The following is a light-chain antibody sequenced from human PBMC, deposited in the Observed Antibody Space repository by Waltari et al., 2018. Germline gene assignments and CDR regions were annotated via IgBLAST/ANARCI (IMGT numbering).Light chain of an antibody. J-gene: IGKJ1*01. CDR3: QQYGSSPRT. CDR2: GAS. Sequence: ETVLTQSPGTLSWSPGERATLTCRASESVSNSHLAWYQPRRGEARRPLNYGASSRATGIRDRLSGSGSGPDFTLTISRLEPEDFAVYYCQQYGSSPRTFGQGTKVEIK. CDR1: ESVSNSH. V-gene: IGKV3-20*01.